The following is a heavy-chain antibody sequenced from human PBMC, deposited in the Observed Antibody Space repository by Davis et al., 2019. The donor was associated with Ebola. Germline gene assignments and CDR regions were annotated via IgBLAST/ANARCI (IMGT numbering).Heavy chain of an antibody. CDR2: IYWDGDK. V-gene: IGHV2-5*02. D-gene: IGHD2-15*01. CDR1: GFSLSTIGEG. J-gene: IGHJ4*02. CDR3: AHRPLLGYCSGGSCYRRYYFDY. Sequence: SGPTLVKPTQTLTLTCTFSGFSLSTIGEGVGWIRQPPGKALECLALIYWDGDKRFSTSLMSRLTIIKDTSKNQVVLTMTAMDPVDTATYYCAHRPLLGYCSGGSCYRRYYFDYWGQGTLVTVSS.